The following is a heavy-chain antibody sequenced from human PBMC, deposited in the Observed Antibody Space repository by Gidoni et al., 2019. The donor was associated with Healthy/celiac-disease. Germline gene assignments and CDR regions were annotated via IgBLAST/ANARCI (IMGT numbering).Heavy chain of an antibody. Sequence: QVQLQESGPGLVKPSETLSLTCTVSGGSISSYYWSWIRQPPGKGLEWIGDIYYSGSTNYNPSLKSRVTISVDTSKNQFSLKLSSVTAADTAVYYCARGGAFDIWGQGTMVTVSS. CDR2: IYYSGST. CDR3: ARGGAFDI. V-gene: IGHV4-59*01. J-gene: IGHJ3*02. CDR1: GGSISSYY.